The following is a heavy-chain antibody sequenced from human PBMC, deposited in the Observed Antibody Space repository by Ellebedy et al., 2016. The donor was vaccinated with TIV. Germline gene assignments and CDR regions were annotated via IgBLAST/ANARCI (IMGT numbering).Heavy chain of an antibody. Sequence: MPSETLSLTCNVSGGSIRDYYWSWIRQSPGKGLEWIGYIYYSGSTNYNPSLRSRVTVSVDTSKNQFSLKLSSVTAADTAVYFCARHGSSGYDANDYYFYHMDVWGKGTTVTVSS. D-gene: IGHD5-12*01. CDR1: GGSIRDYY. CDR3: ARHGSSGYDANDYYFYHMDV. J-gene: IGHJ6*03. V-gene: IGHV4-59*08. CDR2: IYYSGST.